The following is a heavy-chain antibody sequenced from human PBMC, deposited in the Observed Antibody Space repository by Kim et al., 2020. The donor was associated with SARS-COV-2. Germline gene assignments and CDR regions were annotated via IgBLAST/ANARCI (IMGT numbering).Heavy chain of an antibody. J-gene: IGHJ6*02. CDR2: IYYSGST. D-gene: IGHD6-19*01. Sequence: SETLSLTCTVSGGSISSSSYYWGWIRQPPGKGLEWIGSIYYSGSTYYNPSLKSRVTISVDTSKNQFSLKLSSVTAADTAVYYCARHPREEQWLVLSGMDVWGQGTTVTVSS. CDR3: ARHPREEQWLVLSGMDV. CDR1: GGSISSSSYY. V-gene: IGHV4-39*01.